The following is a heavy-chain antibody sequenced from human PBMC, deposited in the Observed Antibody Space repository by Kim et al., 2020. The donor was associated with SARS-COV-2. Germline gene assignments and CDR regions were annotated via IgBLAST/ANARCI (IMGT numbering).Heavy chain of an antibody. Sequence: PSIKSRVTISVDTSKNHFSLKLSSVTAADTAVYYCARGDHYGGNRVYFDYWGQGTLVTVSS. V-gene: IGHV4-61*03. J-gene: IGHJ4*02. CDR3: ARGDHYGGNRVYFDY. D-gene: IGHD4-17*01.